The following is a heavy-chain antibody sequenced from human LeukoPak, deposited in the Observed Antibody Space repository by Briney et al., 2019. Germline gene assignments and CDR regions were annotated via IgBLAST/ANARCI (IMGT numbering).Heavy chain of an antibody. CDR3: ARDGEMGQSRGCDY. V-gene: IGHV3-7*01. D-gene: IGHD5-24*01. CDR1: GFTFNNYW. CDR2: IKQDGSEK. J-gene: IGHJ4*02. Sequence: GGSLRLSCAASGFTFNNYWMGWARQAPGKGLEWVANIKQDGSEKYYVDSVKGRFTISKDNAKNSLYLQMNSLRAEDTAVYYCARDGEMGQSRGCDYWGQGTLVTVSS.